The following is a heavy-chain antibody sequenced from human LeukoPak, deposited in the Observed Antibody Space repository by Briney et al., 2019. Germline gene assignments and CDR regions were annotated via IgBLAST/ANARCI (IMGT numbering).Heavy chain of an antibody. Sequence: PSETLSLTCTVSGGSISSGGYYWSWIRQHPGKGLEWIGYIYYSGSTYYNPSLKSRVTISVDTSKNQFSLKLSSVTAADTAVYYCARHAITFGGVISHVPDYWGQGTLVTVSS. V-gene: IGHV4-31*03. CDR2: IYYSGST. D-gene: IGHD3-16*02. CDR1: GGSISSGGYY. CDR3: ARHAITFGGVISHVPDY. J-gene: IGHJ4*02.